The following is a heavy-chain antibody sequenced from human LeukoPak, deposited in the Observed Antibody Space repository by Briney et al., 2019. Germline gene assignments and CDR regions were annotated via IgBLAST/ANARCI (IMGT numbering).Heavy chain of an antibody. V-gene: IGHV3-21*01. CDR1: GFTFSRSS. D-gene: IGHD6-19*01. CDR3: ARDAQWLVPEGYFYYMDV. CDR2: ISSRSTNI. J-gene: IGHJ6*03. Sequence: PGGSLRLSCAGSGFTFSRSSMNWFRQAPGKGLERVSSISSRSTNIFYADSVKGRFTISRDNAKNSLYLQMNSLGAEDTAVYYCARDAQWLVPEGYFYYMDVWGKGTTVTVSS.